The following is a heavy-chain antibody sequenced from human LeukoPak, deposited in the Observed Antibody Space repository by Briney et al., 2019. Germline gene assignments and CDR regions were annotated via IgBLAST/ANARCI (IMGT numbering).Heavy chain of an antibody. CDR2: FDPEDGET. CDR3: ATDTVTRGDDAFDI. Sequence: GASVKVSCKVSGYTLTELSMHWVRQAPGKGLEWMGGFDPEDGETIYAQKFQGRVTMTEDTSTDTAYMELSSLRSEDTAVYYCATDTVTRGDDAFDIWGQGTMVTVPS. D-gene: IGHD4-17*01. J-gene: IGHJ3*02. V-gene: IGHV1-24*01. CDR1: GYTLTELS.